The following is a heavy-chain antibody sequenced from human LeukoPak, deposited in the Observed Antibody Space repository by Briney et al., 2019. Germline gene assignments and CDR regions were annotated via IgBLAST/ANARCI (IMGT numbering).Heavy chain of an antibody. Sequence: PSETLSLTCTVSGGSISSYYWSWIRQPPGKGLEWIGYIYYSGSTNYNPSLKSRVTISVDTSKNQFSLKLSSVTAADTAVYYCARGGTVTTKYFQHWGQGTLVTVSS. D-gene: IGHD4-17*01. CDR2: IYYSGST. V-gene: IGHV4-59*08. CDR1: GGSISSYY. J-gene: IGHJ1*01. CDR3: ARGGTVTTKYFQH.